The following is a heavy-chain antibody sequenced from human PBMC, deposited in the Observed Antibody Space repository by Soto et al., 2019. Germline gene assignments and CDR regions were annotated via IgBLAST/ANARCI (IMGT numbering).Heavy chain of an antibody. CDR3: ARDPYYYDSSGYENCFDP. Sequence: SETLSLTCTVSGGSISSGDYYWSWIRQPPGKGLEWIGYIYYSGSTYYNPSLKSRVTISVDTSKNQFSLKLSSVTAADTAVYYCARDPYYYDSSGYENCFDPWGQGTLVTVSS. V-gene: IGHV4-30-4*01. CDR1: GGSISSGDYY. D-gene: IGHD3-22*01. CDR2: IYYSGST. J-gene: IGHJ5*02.